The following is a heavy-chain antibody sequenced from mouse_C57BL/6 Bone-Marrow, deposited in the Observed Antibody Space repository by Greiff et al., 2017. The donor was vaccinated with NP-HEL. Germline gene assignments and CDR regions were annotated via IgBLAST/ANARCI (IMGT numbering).Heavy chain of an antibody. CDR1: GYTFTSYW. D-gene: IGHD3-2*02. Sequence: VQLQQPGAELVKPGASVKLSCKASGYTFTSYWMHWVKQRPGQGLEWIGMMKPNRGRNNNNEKCKSKATLTVDKSSSTAYMQLSSLTSEDSAVYYCVRGLRLRAYWGQGTLVTVSA. CDR2: MKPNRGRN. V-gene: IGHV1-64*01. J-gene: IGHJ3*01. CDR3: VRGLRLRAY.